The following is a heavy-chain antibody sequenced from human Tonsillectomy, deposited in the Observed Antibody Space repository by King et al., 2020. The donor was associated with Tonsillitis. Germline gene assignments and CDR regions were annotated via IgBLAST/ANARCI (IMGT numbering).Heavy chain of an antibody. Sequence: QLQESGPGLVKPSETLSLTCTVSGGSISSYYWTWIRQPPGKGLEWIGYIYYTGSTNYNPSLKSRVTISVDTSRNQFSLKLASVTAADTAVYYCARGMYYDFWSGNDYWGQGTLVTVSS. CDR1: GGSISSYY. CDR3: ARGMYYDFWSGNDY. V-gene: IGHV4-59*01. D-gene: IGHD3-3*01. CDR2: IYYTGST. J-gene: IGHJ4*02.